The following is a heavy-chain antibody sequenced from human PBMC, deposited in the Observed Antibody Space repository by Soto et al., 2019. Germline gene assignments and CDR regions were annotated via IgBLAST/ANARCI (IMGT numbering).Heavy chain of an antibody. J-gene: IGHJ6*02. CDR2: ISWNSGSI. Sequence: PGGSLRLSCAASGFTFDDYAMHWVRQAPGKGLEWVSGISWNSGSIGYADSVKGRFTISRDNAKNSLYLQMNSLRAEDTALYYYAKELTYYYGSGSSGSMDVWGQGTTVTVSS. V-gene: IGHV3-9*01. D-gene: IGHD3-10*01. CDR3: AKELTYYYGSGSSGSMDV. CDR1: GFTFDDYA.